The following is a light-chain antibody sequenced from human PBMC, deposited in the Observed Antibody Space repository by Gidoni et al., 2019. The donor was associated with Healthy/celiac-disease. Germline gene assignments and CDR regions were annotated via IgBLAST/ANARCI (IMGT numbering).Light chain of an antibody. CDR3: NSRDSSGNHLRVV. Sequence: SSALTQDPAVSVALGQTGRITCQGDSLRSYYASWYQQKPGQAPVLVIYSKNNRPSGIPDRFSGSSSGNTSSLTITGAQAEDEADYYCNSRDSSGNHLRVVFGGGTKLTVL. CDR2: SKN. CDR1: SLRSYY. J-gene: IGLJ2*01. V-gene: IGLV3-19*01.